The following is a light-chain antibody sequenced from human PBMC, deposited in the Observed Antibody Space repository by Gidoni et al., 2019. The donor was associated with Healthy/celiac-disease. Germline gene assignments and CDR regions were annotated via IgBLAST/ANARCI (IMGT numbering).Light chain of an antibody. CDR1: QGIRND. Sequence: AIQMTQSPSSLSASVGDRVTITCRARQGIRNDLGWSQQKPGKAPKLLIYAESRLQSGVPSRCSGSGSGTDFTLTISSLQPEDFATYYCLQEYNYPRTFGQGTKVEIK. CDR3: LQEYNYPRT. J-gene: IGKJ1*01. CDR2: AES. V-gene: IGKV1-6*01.